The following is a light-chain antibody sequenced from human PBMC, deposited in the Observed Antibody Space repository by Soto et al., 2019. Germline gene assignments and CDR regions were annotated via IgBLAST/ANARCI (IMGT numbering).Light chain of an antibody. Sequence: QSVLTQPASVSGSPGRSITISCTGTSSDVGSYNLVSWYQQHPGKAPKLMIYEGSKRPSGVSNRFSGSKSGNTASLTISGLQAEDEADYYCCSYAGSSTLGFGGGTKLTVL. CDR3: CSYAGSSTLG. CDR1: SSDVGSYNL. CDR2: EGS. J-gene: IGLJ2*01. V-gene: IGLV2-23*01.